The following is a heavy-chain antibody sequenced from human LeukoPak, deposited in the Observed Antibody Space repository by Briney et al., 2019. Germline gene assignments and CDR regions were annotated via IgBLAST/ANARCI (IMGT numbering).Heavy chain of an antibody. Sequence: GGSLRLSCAASGFTFSSNYMSWVRQAPGKGLEWVSVIYSGGSTYYSDSVKGRFTISRDNSKNTLYLQMNSLRAEDTAVYYCARGASWLRSDYWGQGTLVTVSS. CDR3: ARGASWLRSDY. V-gene: IGHV3-53*01. CDR1: GFTFSSNY. CDR2: IYSGGST. J-gene: IGHJ4*02. D-gene: IGHD5-12*01.